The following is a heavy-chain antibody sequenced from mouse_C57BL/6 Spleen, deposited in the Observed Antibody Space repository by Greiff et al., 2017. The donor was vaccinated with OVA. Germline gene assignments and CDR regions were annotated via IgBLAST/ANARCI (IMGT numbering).Heavy chain of an antibody. CDR3: AKSIYYGYENAMDY. V-gene: IGHV5-17*01. CDR1: GFTFSDYG. CDR2: ISSGSSTI. J-gene: IGHJ4*01. Sequence: EVNLVESGGGLVKPGGSLKLSCAASGFTFSDYGMHWVRQAPEKGLEWVAYISSGSSTIYYADTVKGRFTISRDNAKNTLFLQMTSLRSEDTAMYYCAKSIYYGYENAMDYWGQGTSVTVSS. D-gene: IGHD2-2*01.